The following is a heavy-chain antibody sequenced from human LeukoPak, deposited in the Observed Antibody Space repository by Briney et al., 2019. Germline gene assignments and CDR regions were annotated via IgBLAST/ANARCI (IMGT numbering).Heavy chain of an antibody. D-gene: IGHD2-2*01. Sequence: PSQTLSLTCAVSGGSISSGGYSWSWIRQPPGKGLEWIGYIYHSGSTYYNPSLKSRVTISVDRSKNQFSLKLSSVTAADTAVYYCARASGAVVPAAIRAFDYWGQGTLVTVSS. CDR1: GGSISSGGYS. V-gene: IGHV4-30-2*01. J-gene: IGHJ4*02. CDR3: ARASGAVVPAAIRAFDY. CDR2: IYHSGST.